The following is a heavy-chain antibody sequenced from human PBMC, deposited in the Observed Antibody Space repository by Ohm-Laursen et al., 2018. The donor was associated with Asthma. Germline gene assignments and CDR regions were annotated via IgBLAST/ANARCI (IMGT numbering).Heavy chain of an antibody. CDR1: GFTFDDYA. V-gene: IGHV3-7*01. J-gene: IGHJ5*02. CDR3: ARIEKVCIGSPGSIGFSP. Sequence: GSLRLSCAASGFTFDDYAMHWVRQAPGKGLEWVANINQDGSQKYYVDSVKGRFTLSRINAKNSLSLQMNSLGAGDTAVYYCARIEKVCIGSPGSIGFSPWGQGPVVTVSS. D-gene: IGHD3-22*01. CDR2: INQDGSQK.